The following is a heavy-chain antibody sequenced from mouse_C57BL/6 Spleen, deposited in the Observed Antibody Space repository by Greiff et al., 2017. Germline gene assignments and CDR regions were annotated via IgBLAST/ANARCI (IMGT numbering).Heavy chain of an antibody. CDR2: IYPGSGNT. D-gene: IGHD4-1*01. J-gene: IGHJ4*01. V-gene: IGHV1-66*01. CDR1: GYSFTSYY. Sequence: QVQLQQSGPELVKPGASVKISCKASGYSFTSYYIHWVKQRPGQGLEWIGWIYPGSGNTKYNEKFKGKATLTADTSSSTAYMQLSSLTSEDSAVYYGANWDGGGMDYWGQGTSVTVSS. CDR3: ANWDGGGMDY.